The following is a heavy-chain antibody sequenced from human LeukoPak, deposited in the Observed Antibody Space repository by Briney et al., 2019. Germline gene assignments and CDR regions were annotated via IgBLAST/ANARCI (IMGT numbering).Heavy chain of an antibody. Sequence: ASVKVSCKASGYTFTSYAMHWVRQAPGQRLEWMGWINAGNGNTKYSQKFQGRVTMTEDTSTDTAYMELSSLRSEDTAVYYCATAALPHYYDSSGEYYFDYWGQGTLVTVSS. V-gene: IGHV1-3*01. J-gene: IGHJ4*02. CDR2: INAGNGNT. D-gene: IGHD3-22*01. CDR1: GYTFTSYA. CDR3: ATAALPHYYDSSGEYYFDY.